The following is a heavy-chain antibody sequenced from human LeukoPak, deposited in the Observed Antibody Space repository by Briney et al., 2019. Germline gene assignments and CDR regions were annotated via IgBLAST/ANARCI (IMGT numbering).Heavy chain of an antibody. Sequence: ASVKVSCKASGYTFTSYGISWVRQAPGQGLEWMGWISAYNGNTNYAQKLQGRVTMTTDTSTSTAYMELRSLRSDDTAVYYCARDRRYYGSGSPNYFDYWGQGTLVTVSS. CDR1: GYTFTSYG. CDR2: ISAYNGNT. D-gene: IGHD3-10*01. J-gene: IGHJ4*02. V-gene: IGHV1-18*01. CDR3: ARDRRYYGSGSPNYFDY.